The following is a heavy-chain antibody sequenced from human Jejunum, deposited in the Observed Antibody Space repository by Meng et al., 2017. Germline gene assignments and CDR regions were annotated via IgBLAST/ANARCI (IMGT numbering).Heavy chain of an antibody. CDR3: ARQMDSEYDEGYFFDY. J-gene: IGHJ4*02. CDR2: AYYSGSS. D-gene: IGHD2-2*03. Sequence: QLQLQESGPGLVKPSETLSPSCTVSGGPLSSGSPYWVWIRQFPGKGLESIGTAYYSGSSYYNPSLRSRVIILVDTSKNQFSLRLSSVTAADTAVYYCARQMDSEYDEGYFFDYWGQGILVTVSS. CDR1: GGPLSSGSPY. V-gene: IGHV4-39*01.